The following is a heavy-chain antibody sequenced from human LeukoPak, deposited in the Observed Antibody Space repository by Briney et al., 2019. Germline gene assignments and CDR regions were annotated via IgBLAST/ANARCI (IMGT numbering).Heavy chain of an antibody. J-gene: IGHJ5*02. CDR2: ISAYNGNT. Sequence: ASVKVSCKASGYTFTSYGISWVRQAPGRGLEWMGWISAYNGNTNYAQKLQGRVTMTTDTSTSTAYMELRSLRSDDTAVYYCARDNRFDSVQSMGGNWFDPWGQGTLVTVSS. CDR1: GYTFTSYG. D-gene: IGHD2/OR15-2a*01. CDR3: ARDNRFDSVQSMGGNWFDP. V-gene: IGHV1-18*01.